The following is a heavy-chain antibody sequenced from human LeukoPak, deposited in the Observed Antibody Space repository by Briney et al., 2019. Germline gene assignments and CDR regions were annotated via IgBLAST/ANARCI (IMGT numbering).Heavy chain of an antibody. J-gene: IGHJ4*02. D-gene: IGHD3-10*01. CDR1: GNIFTNCH. V-gene: IGHV1-46*01. CDR3: ATEAPRSYRFDY. CDR2: VYTDGGTI. Sequence: ASVKVSCKASGNIFTNCHIHWVRLAPGRGLEWMGAVYTDGGTITNTRSFQHGRVTMTRDVSTRTVYMELSSLSSEDTAVYYCATEAPRSYRFDYWGQESLVTVSS.